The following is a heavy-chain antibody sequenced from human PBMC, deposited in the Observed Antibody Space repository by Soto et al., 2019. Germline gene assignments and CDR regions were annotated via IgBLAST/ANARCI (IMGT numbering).Heavy chain of an antibody. CDR3: ARDTIIAYCGGDCYSLNYYYGMDV. J-gene: IGHJ6*02. CDR1: GFTFSSYA. CDR2: ISYDGSNK. Sequence: QVQLVESGGGVVQPGRSLRLSCAASGFTFSSYAMHWVRQAPGKGLEWVAVISYDGSNKYYADSVKGRFTISRDNSKNTLYLQMNSLRAEDTAVYYCARDTIIAYCGGDCYSLNYYYGMDVWGQGTTVTVSS. V-gene: IGHV3-30-3*01. D-gene: IGHD2-21*02.